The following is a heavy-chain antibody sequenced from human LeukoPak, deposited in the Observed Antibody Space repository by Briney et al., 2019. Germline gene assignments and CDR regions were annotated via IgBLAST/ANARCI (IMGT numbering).Heavy chain of an antibody. CDR3: AKDPTHCSSTSCASQSFDY. V-gene: IGHV3-23*01. J-gene: IGHJ4*02. CDR1: GFTFTNYV. Sequence: PGGSLRLSCAASGFTFTNYVMTWVRQAPGKGLEWLSGISVSGADTYYADSVKGRFTISRDNSKNTLYLQMNSLRAEDTAVYYCAKDPTHCSSTSCASQSFDYWGQGTLVTVSS. D-gene: IGHD2-2*01. CDR2: ISVSGADT.